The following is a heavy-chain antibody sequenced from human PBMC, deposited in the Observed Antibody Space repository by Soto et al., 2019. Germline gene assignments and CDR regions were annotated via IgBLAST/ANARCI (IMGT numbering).Heavy chain of an antibody. Sequence: SETLSLTCTVSGGSISSGDYYWSWIRQPPGKGLEWIGYIYYSGSTYYNPSLKSRVTISVDTSKNQFSLKLSSVTAADTAVYYCARDTGITGTNYYYGMDVWGQGTTVTVS. CDR3: ARDTGITGTNYYYGMDV. J-gene: IGHJ6*02. V-gene: IGHV4-30-4*01. D-gene: IGHD1-20*01. CDR2: IYYSGST. CDR1: GGSISSGDYY.